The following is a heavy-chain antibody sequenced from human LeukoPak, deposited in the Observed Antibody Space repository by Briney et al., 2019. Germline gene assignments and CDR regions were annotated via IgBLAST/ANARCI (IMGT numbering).Heavy chain of an antibody. CDR3: VRGERGYRYGFEYFQK. J-gene: IGHJ1*01. Sequence: ASVKVSCKASGYTFTSYDINWVRQATGQGLEWMGWMNSNSGNTGYAQKFQARVTFTRITSISTAYMELRSLRSEDTAVYYRVRGERGYRYGFEYFQKWGQGTLVTVSS. V-gene: IGHV1-8*03. D-gene: IGHD5-18*01. CDR2: MNSNSGNT. CDR1: GYTFTSYD.